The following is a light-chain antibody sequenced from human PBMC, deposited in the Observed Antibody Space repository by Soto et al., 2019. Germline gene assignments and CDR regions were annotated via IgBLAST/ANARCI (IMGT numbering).Light chain of an antibody. J-gene: IGLJ1*01. V-gene: IGLV2-14*03. CDR3: SSYTTSNTRQIV. CDR1: SSDVGGYNY. Sequence: QSVLTQPASVSGSPGQSITISCTGTSSDVGGYNYVSWYQHHPGKAPKLIIYDVNNRPSGVSIRFSGSKSDNTASLTISGLQPEDEADYHCSSYTTSNTRQIVFGTGTKLTVL. CDR2: DVN.